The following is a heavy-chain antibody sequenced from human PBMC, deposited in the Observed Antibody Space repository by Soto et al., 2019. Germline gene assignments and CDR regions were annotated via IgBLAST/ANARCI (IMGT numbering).Heavy chain of an antibody. Sequence: GGSLRLSCAASGFTFSSYSMNWVRQAPGKGLEWVSYISSSSSTVYHADSVKGRFTISRDNAKNSLYLQMNSLRAEDTAVYYCVRARPDRLNWIDAFDIWGQGTMVTVSS. J-gene: IGHJ3*02. CDR3: VRARPDRLNWIDAFDI. CDR2: ISSSSSTV. D-gene: IGHD1-1*01. CDR1: GFTFSSYS. V-gene: IGHV3-48*01.